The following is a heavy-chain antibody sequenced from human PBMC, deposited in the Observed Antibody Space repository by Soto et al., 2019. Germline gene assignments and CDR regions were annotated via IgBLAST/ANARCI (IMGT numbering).Heavy chain of an antibody. V-gene: IGHV1-46*01. CDR2: INPSGGST. CDR1: GYTFTSYY. Sequence: ASVKVSCKASGYTFTSYYMHWVRQAPGQGLEWMGIINPSGGSTSYAQKFQGRVTMTRDTSTSTVYMELSSLRSEDTAVYYCARDNGGPHDGYCSGGSCYQSSHYYYYGMDVWGQGTTVTVSS. J-gene: IGHJ6*02. CDR3: ARDNGGPHDGYCSGGSCYQSSHYYYYGMDV. D-gene: IGHD2-15*01.